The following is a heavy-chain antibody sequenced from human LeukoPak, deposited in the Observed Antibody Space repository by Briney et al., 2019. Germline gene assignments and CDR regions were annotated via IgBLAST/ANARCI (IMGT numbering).Heavy chain of an antibody. J-gene: IGHJ3*02. CDR3: ARGLTHYYDSSGSDAFDI. CDR1: GGSISSSSYY. V-gene: IGHV4-39*07. CDR2: IYYSGST. Sequence: SETLSLTCTVSGGSISSSSYYWGWIRQPPGKGLEWTGSIYYSGSTYYNPSLKSRVTISVDTSKNQFSLKLSSVTAADTAVYYCARGLTHYYDSSGSDAFDIWGQGTMVTVSS. D-gene: IGHD3-22*01.